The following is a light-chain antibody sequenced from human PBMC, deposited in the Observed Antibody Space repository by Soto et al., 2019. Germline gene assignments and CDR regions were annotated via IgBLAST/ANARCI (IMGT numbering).Light chain of an antibody. J-gene: IGKJ4*01. V-gene: IGKV4-1*01. CDR3: EQCLSFPYT. CDR2: SAS. Sequence: DIVMTQSPDSLAVSLGERATINCKSSQSVSYSSNNKPYLAWYQQKAGQPPKLLIYSASIRESAVPDRFSGSGSGTDFTLTISTLQAEDVAVYYCEQCLSFPYTVGGGTKVERK. CDR1: QSVSYSSNNKPY.